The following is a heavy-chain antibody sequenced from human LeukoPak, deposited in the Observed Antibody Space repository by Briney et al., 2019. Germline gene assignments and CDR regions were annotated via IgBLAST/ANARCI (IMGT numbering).Heavy chain of an antibody. D-gene: IGHD2-2*01. V-gene: IGHV1-2*02. CDR1: GYTFTGYY. CDR2: TNPNSGGT. CDR3: AASSTSQTYYYYGMDV. J-gene: IGHJ6*02. Sequence: ASVKVSCKASGYTFTGYYMHWVRQAPGQGLEWMGWTNPNSGGTNYAQKFQGRVTMTRDTSISTAYMELSRLRSDDTAVYYCAASSTSQTYYYYGMDVWGQGTTVTVSS.